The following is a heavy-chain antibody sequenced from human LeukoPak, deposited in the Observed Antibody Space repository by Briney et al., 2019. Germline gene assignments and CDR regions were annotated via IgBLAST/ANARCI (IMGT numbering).Heavy chain of an antibody. V-gene: IGHV1-24*01. CDR3: ARGRRILVGDVNAGDFFDF. D-gene: IGHD1-26*01. Sequence: ASVKVSCKVSGYTLTELSMHWVRQAPGKGLEWMGGFDPEDGETIYAQKFQGRVTMTEDTSTDTAYMELSRPKSDDTAVFYCARGRRILVGDVNAGDFFDFWGQGTLVTVSS. CDR1: GYTLTELS. CDR2: FDPEDGET. J-gene: IGHJ4*02.